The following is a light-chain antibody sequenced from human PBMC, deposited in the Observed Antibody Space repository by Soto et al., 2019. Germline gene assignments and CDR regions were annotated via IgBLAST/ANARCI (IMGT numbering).Light chain of an antibody. Sequence: DIQMTQFPSTLSASVGDRVTITCRASQSISSWLAWYQQKPGKAPKFLIYDASSLESGVPSRFSGSGSGTEFTITISRLQPDDFATYYCQQYNSYWTFGQGTKVEIK. CDR2: DAS. J-gene: IGKJ1*01. V-gene: IGKV1-5*01. CDR1: QSISSW. CDR3: QQYNSYWT.